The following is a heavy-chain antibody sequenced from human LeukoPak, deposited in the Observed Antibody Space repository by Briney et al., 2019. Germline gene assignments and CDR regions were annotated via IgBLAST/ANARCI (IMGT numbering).Heavy chain of an antibody. V-gene: IGHV1-18*01. CDR2: ISAYNGNT. J-gene: IGHJ4*02. D-gene: IGHD3-10*01. Sequence: ASVKVSCKASGYTFTSYGISWVRQAPGQGLEWMGWISAYNGNTNYAQKLQGRVTMTTDTSTSTAYMELRSLRSDDTAVYYCARTQNLWFGEPYYFDYWGQGTLVTVSS. CDR3: ARTQNLWFGEPYYFDY. CDR1: GYTFTSYG.